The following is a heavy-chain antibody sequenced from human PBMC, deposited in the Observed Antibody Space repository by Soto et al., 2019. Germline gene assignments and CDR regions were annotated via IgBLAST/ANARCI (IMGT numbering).Heavy chain of an antibody. V-gene: IGHV1-69*04. D-gene: IGHD3-16*01. J-gene: IGHJ4*02. CDR3: ARDYTPVDGPSLFDY. CDR1: EGTFSSYT. CDR2: IIPILGIA. Sequence: GASVKVSCKASEGTFSSYTISWVRQAPGQGLEWMGRIIPILGIANYAQKFQGRVTITADKSTSTAYMELSSLRSEDTAVYYCARDYTPVDGPSLFDYWGQGTLVTVSS.